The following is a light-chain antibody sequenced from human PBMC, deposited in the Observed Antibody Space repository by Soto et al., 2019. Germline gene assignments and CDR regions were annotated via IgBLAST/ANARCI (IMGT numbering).Light chain of an antibody. CDR3: ILSTLALFP. J-gene: IGKJ3*01. CDR1: HSLLHSNGNKY. V-gene: IGKV2-28*01. CDR2: LGS. Sequence: SQSIKSLPVTPGEPASMTCRSSHSLLHSNGNKYVSWYMQKPGQSPQLLIYLGSSRAPGVPDRFSGSGSGTDFTLQISRLEAEDVGVYYCILSTLALFPFGHGTKVAVK.